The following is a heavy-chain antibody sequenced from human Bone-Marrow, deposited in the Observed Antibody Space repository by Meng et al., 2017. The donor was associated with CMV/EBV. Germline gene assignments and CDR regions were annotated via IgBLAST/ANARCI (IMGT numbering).Heavy chain of an antibody. D-gene: IGHD3-3*01. CDR2: IIPIFGTA. CDR3: ARDPRFLGATNYYYYYGMDV. V-gene: IGHV1-69*05. J-gene: IGHJ6*02. CDR1: GGTFSSYA. Sequence: SVKVSCKASGGTFSSYAISWVRQAPGQGLEWMGGIIPIFGTANYAQKFQGRVTITTDESTSTAYMELSSLRSEDTAVYYCARDPRFLGATNYYYYYGMDVWGQGTTLTVS.